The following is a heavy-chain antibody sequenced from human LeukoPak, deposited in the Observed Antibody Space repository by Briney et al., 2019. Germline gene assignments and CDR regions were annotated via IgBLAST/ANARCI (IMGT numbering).Heavy chain of an antibody. D-gene: IGHD1-14*01. V-gene: IGHV3-23*01. CDR1: AFTFSSYA. Sequence: PGGSLRLSCAASAFTFSSYAMSWVRQATGKGLKWVSTISGSGDIIYYADSVKGRFTISRDNSKNTLYLQMNSLRAEDTAVYYCAKGKGTNSGAFDIWGQGTMVIVSS. J-gene: IGHJ3*02. CDR2: ISGSGDII. CDR3: AKGKGTNSGAFDI.